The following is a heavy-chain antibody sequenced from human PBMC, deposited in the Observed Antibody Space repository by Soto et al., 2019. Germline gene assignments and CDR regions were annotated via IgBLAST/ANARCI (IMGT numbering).Heavy chain of an antibody. J-gene: IGHJ6*02. CDR2: ISYDGNNI. V-gene: IGHV3-30*03. Sequence: QAQLVESGGGVVQPGTSLRLSCAASGFTFSSYGMHWVRQAPGKGLEWVALISYDGNNIHYANSVKGRFTISRENSKNTLYLQMNSLRGEDTAEYYCXXXXXXXAGLLLGYGMDVWGQGTTVTVSS. CDR1: GFTFSSYG. D-gene: IGHD6-19*01. CDR3: XXXXXXXAGLLLGYGMDV.